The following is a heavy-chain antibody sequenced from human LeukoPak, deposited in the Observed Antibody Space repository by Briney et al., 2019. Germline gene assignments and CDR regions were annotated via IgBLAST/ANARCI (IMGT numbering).Heavy chain of an antibody. CDR2: INHSGST. V-gene: IGHV4-34*01. J-gene: IGHJ5*02. CDR1: GGSFGGYY. Sequence: SETLSLTCAVYGGSFGGYYWSWIRQPPGKGLEWIGEINHSGSTNYNPSLKSRVTISVDTSKNQFSLKLSSVTAADTAVYYCARGGEDSSGYPNWFDPWGQGTLVTVSS. D-gene: IGHD3-22*01. CDR3: ARGGEDSSGYPNWFDP.